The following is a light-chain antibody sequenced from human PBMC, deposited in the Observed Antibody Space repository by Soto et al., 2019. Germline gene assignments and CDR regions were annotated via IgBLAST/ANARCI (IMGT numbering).Light chain of an antibody. CDR2: EVT. V-gene: IGLV2-14*01. CDR3: SSYTITNTLV. CDR1: SSDVGAYDY. J-gene: IGLJ1*01. Sequence: QSALTQPDSVSGPPGQSITISCTGTSSDVGAYDYVSWFQHYPGKAPKLMIYEVTNRPSGVSDRFSGSRSGNTASLTISGLQAEDEADYYCSSYTITNTLVFGSGTKLTVL.